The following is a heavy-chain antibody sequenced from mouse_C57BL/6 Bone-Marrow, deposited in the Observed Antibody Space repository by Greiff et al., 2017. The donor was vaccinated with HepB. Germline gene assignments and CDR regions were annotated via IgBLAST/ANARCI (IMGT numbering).Heavy chain of an antibody. V-gene: IGHV5-17*01. CDR1: GFTFSDYG. D-gene: IGHD2-4*01. CDR2: ISSGSSTI. CDR3: ARWGLRRVYYFDY. Sequence: EVKLMESGGGLVKPGGSLKLSCAASGFTFSDYGMHWVRQAPEKGLEWVAYISSGSSTIYYADTVKGRFTISRDNAKNTLFLQMTSLRSEDTAMDYCARWGLRRVYYFDYWGQGTTLTVSS. J-gene: IGHJ2*01.